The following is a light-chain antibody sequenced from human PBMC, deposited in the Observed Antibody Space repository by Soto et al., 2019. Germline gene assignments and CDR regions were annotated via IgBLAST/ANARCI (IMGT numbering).Light chain of an antibody. CDR3: MQARQTPVT. J-gene: IGKJ4*01. CDR2: SGS. CDR1: LSVVHSDGYNY. V-gene: IGKV2-28*01. Sequence: DIVLTQYSLFLRVTPGDPASIPFSSSLSVVHSDGYNYLDWYLQKPGQSPHLLIYSGSHRASGVPDRFSGSGSGTDFTLKISRVEAEDVGIYYCMQARQTPVTFGGGTKVDIK.